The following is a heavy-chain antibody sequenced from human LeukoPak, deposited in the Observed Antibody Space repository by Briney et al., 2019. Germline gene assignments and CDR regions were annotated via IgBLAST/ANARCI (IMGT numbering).Heavy chain of an antibody. CDR2: INTDGRTT. V-gene: IGHV3-74*01. D-gene: IGHD1-26*01. CDR1: GFTFTNYW. CDR3: ARDLGTTNWFDP. Sequence: GRSLRLSCAASGFTFTNYWMHWVRQSPGEGLVRVSHINTDGRTTTYADSVKGRFTISRDNAKNTLYLQMNILRAEDTAVYYCARDLGTTNWFDPWGQGTLVTVSS. J-gene: IGHJ5*02.